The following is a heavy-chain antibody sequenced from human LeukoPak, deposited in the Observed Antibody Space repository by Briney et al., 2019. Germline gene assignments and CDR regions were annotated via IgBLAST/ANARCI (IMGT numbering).Heavy chain of an antibody. CDR1: GFTFDDYA. CDR2: ISWNSGSI. V-gene: IGHV3-9*03. D-gene: IGHD4-17*01. Sequence: GRSLRLSCAASGFTFDDYAMHWVRQAPGKGLEWASGISWNSGSIGYADSVKGRFTISRDNAKNSLYLQMNSLRAEDMALYYRAKDIGGDYVVGYFDYWGQGTLVTVSS. CDR3: AKDIGGDYVVGYFDY. J-gene: IGHJ4*02.